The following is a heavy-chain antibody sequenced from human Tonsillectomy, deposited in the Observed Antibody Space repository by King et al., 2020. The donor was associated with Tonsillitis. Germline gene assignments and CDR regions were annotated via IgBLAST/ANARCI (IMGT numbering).Heavy chain of an antibody. CDR1: GFTFSNAW. D-gene: IGHD3-16*02. CDR3: ATEDIMITFGGGIPTTL. Sequence: VQLVESGGGLVKPGGSLRLSCAASGFTFSNAWMSWVRQAPGKGLEWVGRIKSKTDGGTTDYAAPVKGRFTISRDDSKNTLYLQMNSLKTEDTAVYYCATEDIMITFGGGIPTTLWGQGTMVTVSS. V-gene: IGHV3-15*01. CDR2: IKSKTDGGTT. J-gene: IGHJ3*01.